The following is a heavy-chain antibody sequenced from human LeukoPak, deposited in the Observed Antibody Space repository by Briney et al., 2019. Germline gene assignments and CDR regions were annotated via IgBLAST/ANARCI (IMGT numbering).Heavy chain of an antibody. J-gene: IGHJ4*02. D-gene: IGHD4-17*01. CDR2: INPNSGGT. Sequence: ASVKVSCKASGYTFTGYYMHWVREAPGRGLEWMGRINPNSGGTNYAQKFQGRVTMTRDTSISTAYMELSRLISDDTAVYYCARLWFVTTVTTCANDYWGQGTLVTVSS. CDR1: GYTFTGYY. V-gene: IGHV1-2*06. CDR3: ARLWFVTTVTTCANDY.